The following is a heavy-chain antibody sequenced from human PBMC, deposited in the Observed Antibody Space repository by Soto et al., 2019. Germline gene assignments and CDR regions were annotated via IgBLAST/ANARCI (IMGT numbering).Heavy chain of an antibody. Sequence: GESQKIACKGSGYSFTIYWIGGVRERPGKGLKCMGIIYPGDSHTRYSPSFQGQVTISADKSISTAYLQWSSLKASDTAMYYCATSGGYSYVYFYYGMDVWGQGTTVTVSS. J-gene: IGHJ6*02. V-gene: IGHV5-51*01. D-gene: IGHD5-18*01. CDR3: ATSGGYSYVYFYYGMDV. CDR2: IYPGDSHT. CDR1: GYSFTIYW.